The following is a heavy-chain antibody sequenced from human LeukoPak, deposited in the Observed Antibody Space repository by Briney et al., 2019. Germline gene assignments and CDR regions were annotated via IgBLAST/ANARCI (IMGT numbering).Heavy chain of an antibody. CDR1: GFSFSHYA. J-gene: IGHJ4*02. D-gene: IGHD4-17*01. Sequence: GGSLGLSCAASGFSFSHYALHWVRQAPGKGVEWLTFISYDGNVRYYADSVKGRFTISRDNSKNTLHLQLNSLRAEDTAVYYCARGTETAYFDCWGQGTLVTVSS. V-gene: IGHV3-30*14. CDR3: ARGTETAYFDC. CDR2: ISYDGNVR.